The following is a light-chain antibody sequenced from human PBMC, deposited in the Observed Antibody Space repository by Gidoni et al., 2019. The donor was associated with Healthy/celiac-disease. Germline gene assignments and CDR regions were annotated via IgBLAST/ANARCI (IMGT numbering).Light chain of an antibody. CDR1: PSVSSH. J-gene: IGKJ4*01. CDR2: GAS. Sequence: EIVMTQPPPTLSVSPGERATLSCRASPSVSSHLAWYQQKPGQAPRLLIYGASTRATGIPARFSGSGSGTEFTLTISSLQSEDFAVYYCQQYNNWPITFGGXTKVEIK. CDR3: QQYNNWPIT. V-gene: IGKV3-15*01.